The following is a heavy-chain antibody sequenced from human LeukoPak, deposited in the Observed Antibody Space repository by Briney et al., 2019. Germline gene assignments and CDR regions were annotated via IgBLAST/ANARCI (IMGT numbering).Heavy chain of an antibody. J-gene: IGHJ4*02. D-gene: IGHD3-3*01. CDR2: ISYDGSNK. Sequence: GGSLRLSCAASGFTFSAYAMHWVRQAPGKGLEWVALISYDGSNKYYADSVKGRFTISRDNSKNTLFLQMNSLRAEDTAVYYCAKDGIGPPYYDFWSGYQSSYYFDYWGQGTLVTVSS. CDR1: GFTFSAYA. CDR3: AKDGIGPPYYDFWSGYQSSYYFDY. V-gene: IGHV3-30-3*01.